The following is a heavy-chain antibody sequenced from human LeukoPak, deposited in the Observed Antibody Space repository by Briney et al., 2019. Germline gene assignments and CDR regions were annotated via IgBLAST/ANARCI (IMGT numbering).Heavy chain of an antibody. CDR3: ARGAAPDV. J-gene: IGHJ6*02. Sequence: EASVTVSFKASGGTFSSYAISWVRQAPGQGLEWMGGIIPIFGTANYAQKFQGRVTITADKSTNTAYMELSSLTFEDTAVYYCARGAAPDVWGHGTTVIVSS. CDR2: IIPIFGTA. D-gene: IGHD2-15*01. CDR1: GGTFSSYA. V-gene: IGHV1-69*06.